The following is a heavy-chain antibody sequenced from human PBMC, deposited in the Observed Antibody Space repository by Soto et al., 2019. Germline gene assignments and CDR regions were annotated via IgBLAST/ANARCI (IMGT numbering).Heavy chain of an antibody. CDR3: ASAYCGGDCYPYYYYGMDV. V-gene: IGHV4-59*01. CDR1: GGSISSYY. J-gene: IGHJ6*02. CDR2: IYYSVST. D-gene: IGHD2-21*02. Sequence: SETLSLTCTVSGGSISSYYWSWIRQPPGKGLEWIGYIYYSVSTNYNPSLKSRVTISVDTSKNQFSLKLSSVTAADTAVYYCASAYCGGDCYPYYYYGMDVWGQGTTVTVSS.